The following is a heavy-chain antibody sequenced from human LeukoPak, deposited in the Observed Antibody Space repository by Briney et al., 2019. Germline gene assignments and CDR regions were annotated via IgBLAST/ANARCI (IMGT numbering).Heavy chain of an antibody. CDR2: ISYSGSI. CDR3: ARDRGSTITYYYGMDV. CDR1: GGSISSYY. D-gene: IGHD3-10*01. J-gene: IGHJ6*02. Sequence: SETLSLTCTVSGGSISSYYWSWIRQPPGKGLEWIGYISYSGSIDYNPSLKSRVTISVDTSKNQFSLKLGSVTAADTAVYYRARDRGSTITYYYGMDVWGQGTTVTVSS. V-gene: IGHV4-59*01.